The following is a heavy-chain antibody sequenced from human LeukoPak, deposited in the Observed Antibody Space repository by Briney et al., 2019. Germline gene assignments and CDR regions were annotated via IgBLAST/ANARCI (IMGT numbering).Heavy chain of an antibody. CDR1: GGSISSGGYY. CDR2: IYYSGTT. J-gene: IGHJ4*02. D-gene: IGHD3-9*01. CDR3: ARVCDILTRGSEYFDY. V-gene: IGHV4-31*03. Sequence: PSETLSLTCTVSGGSISSGGYYWSWIRQHPGKGLEWIGYIYYSGTTHYNPSLKSRVTIPADTSKNQFSLKLSSVTAADTAVYYCARVCDILTRGSEYFDYWGQGTLVTVSS.